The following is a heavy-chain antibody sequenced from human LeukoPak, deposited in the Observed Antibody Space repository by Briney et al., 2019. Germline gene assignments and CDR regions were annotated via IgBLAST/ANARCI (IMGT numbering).Heavy chain of an antibody. V-gene: IGHV3-33*08. Sequence: GGSLRLSCAASGFTFSSYSMNWVRQAPGKGLEWVAVIWYDGSNKYYADSVKGRFTISRDNSKNTLYLQMNSLRAEDTAVYYCARDYYDSSGYYRIFDYWGQGTLVTVSS. D-gene: IGHD3-22*01. J-gene: IGHJ4*02. CDR1: GFTFSSYS. CDR3: ARDYYDSSGYYRIFDY. CDR2: IWYDGSNK.